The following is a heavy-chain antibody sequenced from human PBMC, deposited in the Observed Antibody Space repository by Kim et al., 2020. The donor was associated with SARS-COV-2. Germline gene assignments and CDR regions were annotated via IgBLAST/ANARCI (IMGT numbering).Heavy chain of an antibody. D-gene: IGHD1-7*01. V-gene: IGHV3-21*01. CDR1: GFTFSSYS. J-gene: IGHJ4*02. CDR3: AREGKRYNWNYGGYYFDY. Sequence: GGSLRLSCAASGFTFSSYSMNWVRQAPGKGLEWDSSISSSSYIYYADSVKGRFTISRDNAKNSLYLQMNSLRAEDTAVYYCAREGKRYNWNYGGYYFDYWGQGTLVTVSS. CDR2: ISSSSYI.